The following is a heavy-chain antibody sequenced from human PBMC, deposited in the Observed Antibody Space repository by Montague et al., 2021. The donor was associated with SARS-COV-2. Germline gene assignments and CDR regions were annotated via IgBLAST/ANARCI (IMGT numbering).Heavy chain of an antibody. CDR1: GFTFTSFS. CDR2: ISSDGSNK. Sequence: SLRLSCAASGFTFTSFSTYWVRQAPGKGLEWVAVISSDGSNKYFPDSVRGRIPISRDRSLNTVFLQMNPLRPEDTAVYYGAGAGVQDNGWYLSYFDHWGQGTLVTVSA. V-gene: IGHV3-30*04. D-gene: IGHD6-19*01. CDR3: AGAGVQDNGWYLSYFDH. J-gene: IGHJ4*03.